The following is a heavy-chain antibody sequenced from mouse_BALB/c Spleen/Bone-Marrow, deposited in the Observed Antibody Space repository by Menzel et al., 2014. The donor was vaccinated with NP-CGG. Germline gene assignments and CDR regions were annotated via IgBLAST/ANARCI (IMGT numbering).Heavy chain of an antibody. D-gene: IGHD2-3*01. Sequence: LVKTGASVKISCKASGYSFTGYYMHWVKQSHGKSHEWIGYISCYNGTTNYNQKFKGKATFTVDTSSSTSYMQFNSLLSEVTAVYYCARGDGYYVEFDYWGQGTTLTVSS. CDR1: GYSFTGYY. V-gene: IGHV1S34*01. CDR3: ARGDGYYVEFDY. CDR2: ISCYNGTT. J-gene: IGHJ2*01.